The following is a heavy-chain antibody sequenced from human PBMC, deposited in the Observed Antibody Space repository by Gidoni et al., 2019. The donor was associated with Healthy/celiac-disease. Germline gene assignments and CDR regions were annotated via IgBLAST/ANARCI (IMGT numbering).Heavy chain of an antibody. D-gene: IGHD3-10*01. V-gene: IGHV4-31*03. CDR3: ARVPYYYGSGSYYNYYYYGMDV. CDR2: IYDSGST. J-gene: IGHJ6*02. CDR1: GGPISSGGYY. Sequence: QVQLQESGPGLVKPSQTLSLTCTVSGGPISSGGYYWSCIRQHPGKGLEWIGYIYDSGSTYDNPSLKSRVTISVDTSKNQFSLKLSSVTAADTAVYYCARVPYYYGSGSYYNYYYYGMDVWGQGTTVTVSS.